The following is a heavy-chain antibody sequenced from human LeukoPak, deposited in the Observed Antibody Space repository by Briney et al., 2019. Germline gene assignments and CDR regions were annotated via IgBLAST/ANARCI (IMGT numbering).Heavy chain of an antibody. J-gene: IGHJ4*02. CDR3: ATWRTAKTGFDY. CDR2: IYYSGSP. D-gene: IGHD1-1*01. V-gene: IGHV4-39*01. Sequence: SEALSLTCTVSGGSISNNNYYWAWIRQPPGKGLECIGSIYYSGSPYYNPSLKSRVTISVDTSKNQFSLRLSSVTAADTAVYYCATWRTAKTGFDYWGQGTLVTVSS. CDR1: GGSISNNNYY.